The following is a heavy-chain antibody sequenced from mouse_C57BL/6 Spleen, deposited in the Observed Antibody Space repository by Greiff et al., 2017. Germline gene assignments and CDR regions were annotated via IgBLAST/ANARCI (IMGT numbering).Heavy chain of an antibody. V-gene: IGHV1-42*01. D-gene: IGHD1-1*01. CDR2: INPSTGGT. Sequence: EVQLQQSGPELVKPGASVKISCKASGYSFTGYYMNWVKQSPEKSLEWIGDINPSTGGTTYNQKFKAKATLTVDKSSSTAYMQLKSLTSEDSAVYYCAALYYGSSYGYFDVWGTGTTVTVSS. CDR1: GYSFTGYY. CDR3: AALYYGSSYGYFDV. J-gene: IGHJ1*03.